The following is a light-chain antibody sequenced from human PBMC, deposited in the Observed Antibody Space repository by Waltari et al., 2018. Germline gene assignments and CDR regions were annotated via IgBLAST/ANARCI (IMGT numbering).Light chain of an antibody. CDR1: ISDVGSYTL. J-gene: IGLJ1*01. Sequence: QSALTQPASVSGSPGQSITISCTGTISDVGSYTLVSWYQQPPGEAPKHIILDVTKRPSGVSYRFSGSKSGNTASLTISGLQAEDEADYYCCSYAGDSTYVFGGGTQVTVL. CDR2: DVT. CDR3: CSYAGDSTYV. V-gene: IGLV2-23*02.